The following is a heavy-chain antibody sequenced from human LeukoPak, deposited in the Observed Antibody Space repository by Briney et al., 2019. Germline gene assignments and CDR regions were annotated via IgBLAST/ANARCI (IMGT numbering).Heavy chain of an antibody. Sequence: ASVKVSCKASGYTFTDYYMHWVRQAPGQGLEWMGWINPNSGGTNYAQKFQGRVTMTRDTSISTAYMELSRLRSDDTAVYYCARALIRVKDWFDPWGQGTLVTVSS. J-gene: IGHJ5*02. CDR1: GYTFTDYY. CDR3: ARALIRVKDWFDP. D-gene: IGHD2-21*01. V-gene: IGHV1-2*02. CDR2: INPNSGGT.